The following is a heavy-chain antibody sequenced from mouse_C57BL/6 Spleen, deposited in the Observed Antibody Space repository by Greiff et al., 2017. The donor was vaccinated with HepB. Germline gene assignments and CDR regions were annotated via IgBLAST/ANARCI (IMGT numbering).Heavy chain of an antibody. V-gene: IGHV5-15*01. Sequence: EVHLVESGGGLVQPGGSLKLSCAASGFTFSDYGMAWVRQAPRKGPEWVAFISNLAYSIYYADTVTGRFTISRENAKNTLYLEMSSLRSEDTAMYYCAREGTTDAMDYWGQGTSVTVSS. D-gene: IGHD1-1*01. J-gene: IGHJ4*01. CDR1: GFTFSDYG. CDR2: ISNLAYSI. CDR3: AREGTTDAMDY.